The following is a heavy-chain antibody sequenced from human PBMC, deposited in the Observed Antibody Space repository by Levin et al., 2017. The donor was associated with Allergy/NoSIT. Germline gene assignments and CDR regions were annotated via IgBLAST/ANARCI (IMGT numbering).Heavy chain of an antibody. Sequence: LSLTCAASGFTFNTFIMNWVRQAPGKGLEWVASISFGSTYIYYADSVKGRFTISRDDAKSSLYLQMNSLRAEDAAVYYWARDNRHLYYDSGGYYPPVDAFDIWGRGTLVTISS. J-gene: IGHJ3*02. V-gene: IGHV3-21*04. CDR1: GFTFNTFI. CDR2: ISFGSTYI. CDR3: ARDNRHLYYDSGGYYPPVDAFDI. D-gene: IGHD3-22*01.